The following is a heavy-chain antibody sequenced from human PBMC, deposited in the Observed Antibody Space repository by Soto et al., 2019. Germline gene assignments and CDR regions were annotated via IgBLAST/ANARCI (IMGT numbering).Heavy chain of an antibody. J-gene: IGHJ6*02. Sequence: GGSLRLSCAASRFTFSSYGMHWVRQAPGKGLEWVAVIWYDGSDEYYADSVKGRFTISRDNSKNTLYLQMNSLRAEDTAVYYCARDNPPSYSSDRHYQYYGLDVWGQGTKVTVYS. D-gene: IGHD6-19*01. CDR3: ARDNPPSYSSDRHYQYYGLDV. CDR1: RFTFSSYG. V-gene: IGHV3-33*01. CDR2: IWYDGSDE.